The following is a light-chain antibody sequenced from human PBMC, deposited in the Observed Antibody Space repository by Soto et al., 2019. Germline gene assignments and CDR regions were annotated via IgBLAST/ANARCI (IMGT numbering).Light chain of an antibody. CDR2: DAS. V-gene: IGKV1-13*02. CDR3: QQFNSYPWT. CDR1: QGIGSA. Sequence: AIPLTQSPSSLSASVGDRVTITCRASQGIGSALAWYQQKPGKAPKLLIYDASSLESGVPSRFSGSGSGTDFTLTSSSLQPEDFATYYCQQFNSYPWTFGQGTKVEIK. J-gene: IGKJ1*01.